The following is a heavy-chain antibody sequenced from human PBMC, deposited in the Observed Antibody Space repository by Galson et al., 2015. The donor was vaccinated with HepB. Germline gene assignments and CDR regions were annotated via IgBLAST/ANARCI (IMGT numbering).Heavy chain of an antibody. CDR2: INPNSGGT. V-gene: IGHV1-2*02. J-gene: IGHJ4*02. CDR3: ARDLRGYSYGYFDY. D-gene: IGHD5-18*01. CDR1: GYTFTGYY. Sequence: SVKVSCKASGYTFTGYYMHWVRQAPGQGLEWMGWINPNSGGTNYAQKFQGRVTMTRDTSISTAYMELSRLRSDDTAVYYCARDLRGYSYGYFDYWGQGTLVTVSS.